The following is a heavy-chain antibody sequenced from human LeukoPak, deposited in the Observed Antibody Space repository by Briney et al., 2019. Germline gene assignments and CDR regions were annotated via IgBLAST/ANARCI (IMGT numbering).Heavy chain of an antibody. J-gene: IGHJ4*02. CDR1: RYTFTSYG. V-gene: IGHV1-18*01. Sequence: VASVKVSCKPSRYTFTSYGIGSVPQAPGQGLEWMGWISASNCNTNYAQKLQGRVTMTTDASTSTAYMELRSLRSDDTAVYYCARVIADYYGDYDSRSLSLDYWGQGTLVTVSS. CDR3: ARVIADYYGDYDSRSLSLDY. CDR2: ISASNCNT. D-gene: IGHD4-17*01.